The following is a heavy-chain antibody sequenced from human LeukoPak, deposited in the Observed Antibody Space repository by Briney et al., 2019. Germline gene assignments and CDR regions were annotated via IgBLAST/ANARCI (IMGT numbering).Heavy chain of an antibody. CDR3: AREGVTKYYFDY. CDR1: GGSISSYY. J-gene: IGHJ4*02. D-gene: IGHD4-11*01. CDR2: IYYSGST. V-gene: IGHV4-59*01. Sequence: SETLSLTCTVSGGSISSYYWSWIRQPPGKGLEWIGYIYYSGSTNYNPSLKSRVTISVDTSKNQFSLKLSSVTTADTAVYYCAREGVTKYYFDYWGQGTLVTVSS.